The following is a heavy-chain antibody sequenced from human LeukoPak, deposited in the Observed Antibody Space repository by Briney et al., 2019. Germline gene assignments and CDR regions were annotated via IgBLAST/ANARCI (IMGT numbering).Heavy chain of an antibody. CDR3: AKDTAVVPNLFDY. V-gene: IGHV3-23*01. CDR2: ISGSGGST. J-gene: IGHJ4*02. Sequence: GGSLRLSCAASGFTFSSYAMSWVRQAPGKGLEWVSAISGSGGSTYYADSVKGRFTISRDTSKNTLDLQMNSLRAEDTAVYYCAKDTAVVPNLFDYWGQGTLVTVSS. D-gene: IGHD5-18*01. CDR1: GFTFSSYA.